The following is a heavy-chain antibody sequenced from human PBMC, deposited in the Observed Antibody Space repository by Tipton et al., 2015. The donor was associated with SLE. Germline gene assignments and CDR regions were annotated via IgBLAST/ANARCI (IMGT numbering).Heavy chain of an antibody. D-gene: IGHD6-6*01. CDR3: AKDGGSSYLWYFDY. V-gene: IGHV3-48*03. J-gene: IGHJ4*02. CDR1: GFTFSSYE. Sequence: VQLVQSGGGLVQPGGSLRLSCAASGFTFSSYEMNWVRQAPGKGLEWVSYISSSGSTIYYADSVKGRFTISRDNAKNSLYLQMNSLRAEDTALYYCAKDGGSSYLWYFDYWGQGTLVTVSS. CDR2: ISSSGSTI.